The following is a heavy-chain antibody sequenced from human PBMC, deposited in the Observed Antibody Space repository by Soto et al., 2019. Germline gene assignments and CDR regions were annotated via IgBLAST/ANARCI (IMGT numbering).Heavy chain of an antibody. Sequence: QVQLVQSGAEVKKPGSSVKVSCKASGGTFSSYAISWVRQAPGQGLEWMGGIIPIFGTANYAQKFQGRVTITADESTRTADMELSSLSSEDTAVYYCARVRINQDNQGDFDYWGRGTLVTVSS. CDR2: IIPIFGTA. V-gene: IGHV1-69*12. CDR1: GGTFSSYA. J-gene: IGHJ4*02. CDR3: ARVRINQDNQGDFDY.